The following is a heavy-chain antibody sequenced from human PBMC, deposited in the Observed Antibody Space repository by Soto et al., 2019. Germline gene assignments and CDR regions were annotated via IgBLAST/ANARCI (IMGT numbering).Heavy chain of an antibody. J-gene: IGHJ5*02. CDR1: GFTFSSYS. V-gene: IGHV3-21*01. CDR2: ISSSSSYI. D-gene: IGHD6-6*01. Sequence: GGSLRLSCAASGFTFSSYSMNWVRQAPGKGLELVSSISSSSSYIYYADSVKGRFTISRDNAKNSLYLQMNSLRAEDTAVYYCARDLDIAARQGNWFDPWGQGTLVTVSS. CDR3: ARDLDIAARQGNWFDP.